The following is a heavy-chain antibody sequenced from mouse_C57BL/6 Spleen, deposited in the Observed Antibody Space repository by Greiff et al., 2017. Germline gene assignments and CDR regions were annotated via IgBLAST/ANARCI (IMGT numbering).Heavy chain of an antibody. V-gene: IGHV5-15*01. D-gene: IGHD2-4*01. J-gene: IGHJ4*01. Sequence: EVQGVESGGGLVQPGGSLKLSCAASGFTFSDYGMAWVRQAPRKGPEWVAFISNLAYSIYYADTVTGRFTISRENAKNTLYLEMSSLRSEDTAMYYCARQDYDYDGIYYAMDYWGQGTSVTVSS. CDR1: GFTFSDYG. CDR3: ARQDYDYDGIYYAMDY. CDR2: ISNLAYSI.